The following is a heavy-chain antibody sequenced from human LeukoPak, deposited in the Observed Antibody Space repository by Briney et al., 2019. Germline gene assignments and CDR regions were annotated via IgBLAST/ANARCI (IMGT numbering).Heavy chain of an antibody. J-gene: IGHJ6*03. V-gene: IGHV1-69*06. CDR2: IIPIFGTA. D-gene: IGHD1-26*01. Sequence: SVKVSCKASGGTFSSYAISWVRQAPGQGLEWMGRIIPIFGTANYAQKFQGRVTITADKSTSTAYIELSSLRSEDTAVYYCARGGRAQYYYYMDVWGKGTTVTVSS. CDR1: GGTFSSYA. CDR3: ARGGRAQYYYYMDV.